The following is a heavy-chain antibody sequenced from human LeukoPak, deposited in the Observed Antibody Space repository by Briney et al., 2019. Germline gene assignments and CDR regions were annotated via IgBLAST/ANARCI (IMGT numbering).Heavy chain of an antibody. V-gene: IGHV4-39*07. J-gene: IGHJ4*02. CDR1: GGSISSSSYY. CDR2: IYYTGRT. Sequence: SETLSLTCTVSGGSISSSSYYWGWIRQPPGKGLEWIGSIYYTGRTYYNPSLKSRVTISLDTSKNQFSLQLSSVTAADTAVYYCVTDSGWFGGQRFDYWGQGTLVPVSS. CDR3: VTDSGWFGGQRFDY. D-gene: IGHD3-10*01.